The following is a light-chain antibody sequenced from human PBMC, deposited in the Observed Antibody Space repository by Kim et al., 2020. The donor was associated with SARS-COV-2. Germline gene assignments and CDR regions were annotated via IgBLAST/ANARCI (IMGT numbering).Light chain of an antibody. CDR1: TSKTGTQYH. CDR2: GNN. J-gene: IGLJ2*01. CDR3: QSYDSRLSSVV. V-gene: IGLV1-40*01. Sequence: TISSSGSTSKTGTQYHVHWYRQFPRTAPKLLIYGNNNRPSGVPERFSGSKSGTSAFLVITGLQAGDEADYYCQSYDSRLSSVVFGGGTKLTVL.